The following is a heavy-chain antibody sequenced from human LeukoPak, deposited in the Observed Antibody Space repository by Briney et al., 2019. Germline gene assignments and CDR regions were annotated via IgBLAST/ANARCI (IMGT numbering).Heavy chain of an antibody. CDR1: GFTFSSYW. D-gene: IGHD1-26*01. CDR2: IKQDGSEK. Sequence: GGSLRLSCAASGFTFSSYWMSWVRQAPGKGLEWVANIKQDGSEKYYVDSVKGRFTISRDNAKNSLYLQMNSLRAEDTAVYYCARDVAYSGSYYYYYYMDVWGKGTTVTVSS. CDR3: ARDVAYSGSYYYYYYMDV. V-gene: IGHV3-7*01. J-gene: IGHJ6*03.